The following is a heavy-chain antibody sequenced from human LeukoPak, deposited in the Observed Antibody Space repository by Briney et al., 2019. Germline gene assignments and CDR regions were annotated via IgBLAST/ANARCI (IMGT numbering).Heavy chain of an antibody. J-gene: IGHJ3*01. CDR2: VYYSGST. CDR1: GVSISRYY. Sequence: KPSETLSLTCTVSGVSISRYYWSWVRQPPGKGLEWIGYVYYSGSTNYNPSLKSRLTISVDTSKNQFSLKLSSVTAADTAVYYCVAYGGFRAFDVWGQGTMVTVSS. CDR3: VAYGGFRAFDV. V-gene: IGHV4-59*08. D-gene: IGHD4-23*01.